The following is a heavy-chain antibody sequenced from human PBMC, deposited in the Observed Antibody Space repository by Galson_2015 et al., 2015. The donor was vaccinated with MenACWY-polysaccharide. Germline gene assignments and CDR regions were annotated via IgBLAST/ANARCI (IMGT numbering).Heavy chain of an antibody. CDR2: IKPDGSRK. Sequence: SLRLSCAASRFTFSRTWMSWVRQAPGKGLEWVALIKPDGSRKNFVDSVKGRFDISRDNANNSLYLHMNSLRVEDTAIYYCARDPNWGTSFGPWGQGTLVTVSS. CDR3: ARDPNWGTSFGP. D-gene: IGHD7-27*01. J-gene: IGHJ5*02. V-gene: IGHV3-7*01. CDR1: RFTFSRTW.